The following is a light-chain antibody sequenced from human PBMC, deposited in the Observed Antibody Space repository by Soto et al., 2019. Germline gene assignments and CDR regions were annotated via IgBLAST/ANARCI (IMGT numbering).Light chain of an antibody. J-gene: IGKJ4*01. Sequence: DIHMTQSPSTLSASVGDIVTIISPATQSISGWLACSQQTPGKAPKLLIYRASSLESGVPSRFSGSGSGTEFTLTISSLQPDDFATYYCQQYNSYPLTFGRGTKVDIK. CDR2: RAS. CDR3: QQYNSYPLT. V-gene: IGKV1-5*03. CDR1: QSISGW.